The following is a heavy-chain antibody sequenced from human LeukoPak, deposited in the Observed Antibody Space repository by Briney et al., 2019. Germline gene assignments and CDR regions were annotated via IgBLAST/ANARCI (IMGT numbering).Heavy chain of an antibody. J-gene: IGHJ4*02. V-gene: IGHV1-58*01. CDR2: IVVHSGQT. D-gene: IGHD5-24*01. CDR3: VADHPNYGY. CDR1: GFTPGSA. Sequence: ASVKVSCKASGFTPGSAVQWVRQARGQRLEWVGWIVVHSGQTNYAQKFQERVTITRDMSTNTDYRELSNLRSEDTAVYYCVADHPNYGYWGQGTLITVSP.